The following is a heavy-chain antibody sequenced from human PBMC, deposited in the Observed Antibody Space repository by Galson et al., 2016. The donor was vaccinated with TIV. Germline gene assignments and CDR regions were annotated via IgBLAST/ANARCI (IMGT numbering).Heavy chain of an antibody. D-gene: IGHD3-10*01. Sequence: SVKVSCKASGGTFSNYAISWVRQAPGQGLEWMGGIIPIFAIAKYAQKFQGRVTITAGESTSTAYMELSSLRSEDTAVYYGARVSGYYGSGRNYNVLGYWGQGTLGTVSS. CDR3: ARVSGYYGSGRNYNVLGY. V-gene: IGHV1-69*13. J-gene: IGHJ4*02. CDR1: GGTFSNYA. CDR2: IIPIFAIA.